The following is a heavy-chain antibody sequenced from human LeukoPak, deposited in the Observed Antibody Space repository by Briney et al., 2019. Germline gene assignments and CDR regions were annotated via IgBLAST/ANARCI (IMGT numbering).Heavy chain of an antibody. D-gene: IGHD6-13*01. Sequence: ASVKVSCKASGYTFTSYAINWVRQATGQGLEWMGWMNPNSGNTGYAQKFQGRVTMTRNTSISTAYMELSSLRSEDTAVYYCASGSSWSLRTLYPARPFDIWGQGTMVTVSS. CDR3: ASGSSWSLRTLYPARPFDI. CDR1: GYTFTSYA. CDR2: MNPNSGNT. J-gene: IGHJ3*02. V-gene: IGHV1-8*02.